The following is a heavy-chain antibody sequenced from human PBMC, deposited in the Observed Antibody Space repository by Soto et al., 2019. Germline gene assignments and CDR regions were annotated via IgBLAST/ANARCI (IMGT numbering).Heavy chain of an antibody. Sequence: NPSETLSLTCAVYGGSFSGYYWSWIRQPPGKGLEWIGEINHSGSTNYNPSLKSLVTISVDTSKNLFSLKLSSVTAADTAVFYCARAGYYGSGSYYFNPFFDYWGQGTLVTVSS. CDR3: ARAGYYGSGSYYFNPFFDY. V-gene: IGHV4-34*01. CDR2: INHSGST. J-gene: IGHJ4*02. CDR1: GGSFSGYY. D-gene: IGHD3-10*01.